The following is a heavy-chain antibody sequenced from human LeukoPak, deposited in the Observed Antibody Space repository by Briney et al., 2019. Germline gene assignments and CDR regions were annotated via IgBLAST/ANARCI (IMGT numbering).Heavy chain of an antibody. D-gene: IGHD6-19*01. CDR2: ISWNSGSI. CDR1: GFTFDDYA. J-gene: IGHJ4*02. Sequence: GGSMRLFCAASGFTFDDYAMHWVRQAPGKGLEWVSGISWNSGSIGYADSVKGRFTISRDNAKNSLYLQMNSLRAEDTALYYCAKAYSSGWYNLFDYWGQGTLVTVSS. CDR3: AKAYSSGWYNLFDY. V-gene: IGHV3-9*01.